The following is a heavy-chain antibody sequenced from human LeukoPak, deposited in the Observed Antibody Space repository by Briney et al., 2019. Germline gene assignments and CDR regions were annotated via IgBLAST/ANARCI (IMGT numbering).Heavy chain of an antibody. J-gene: IGHJ3*02. CDR2: IWYDGSNK. V-gene: IGHV3-33*01. Sequence: GGSLRLSCAASGFTFSSYGMHWVRQAPGKGLEWVAVIWYDGSNKYYADSVKGRFTISRDNSKNTLYLQMNSLRAEDTAVYYCARDPLYGDYSTPDAFDIWGQGTMVTVSS. CDR1: GFTFSSYG. CDR3: ARDPLYGDYSTPDAFDI. D-gene: IGHD4-17*01.